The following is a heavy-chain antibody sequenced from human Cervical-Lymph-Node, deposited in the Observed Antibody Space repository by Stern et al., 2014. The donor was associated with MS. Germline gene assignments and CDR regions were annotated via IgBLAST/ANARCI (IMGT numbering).Heavy chain of an antibody. CDR2: IIPFVGTGTV. D-gene: IGHD3-10*01. CDR3: ARGAGDNWFDP. CDR1: GG. V-gene: IGHV1-69*01. Sequence: VHLVESGADVKKPGSSVRVSCKASGGISWLRQAPGQGLEWMGGIIPFVGTGTVNYAQNFQGRLTITADPSTTTTYMELSSLRFDDTAVYYCARGAGDNWFDPWGQGTLVSVSS. J-gene: IGHJ5*02.